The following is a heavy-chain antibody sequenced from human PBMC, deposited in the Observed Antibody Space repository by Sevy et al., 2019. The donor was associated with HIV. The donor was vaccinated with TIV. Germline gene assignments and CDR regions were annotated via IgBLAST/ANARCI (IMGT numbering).Heavy chain of an antibody. CDR3: ASSSPSYGDYVFYEVTNAFDI. CDR2: INSDGSST. D-gene: IGHD4-17*01. J-gene: IGHJ3*02. Sequence: GGSLRLSCAASGFTFSSYWMHWVRQAPGKGLVWVSRINSDGSSTSYADSVKGRFTISRDNAKNTLYLQMNSLRAEATSVYYCASSSPSYGDYVFYEVTNAFDIWGQGTMVTVSS. V-gene: IGHV3-74*01. CDR1: GFTFSSYW.